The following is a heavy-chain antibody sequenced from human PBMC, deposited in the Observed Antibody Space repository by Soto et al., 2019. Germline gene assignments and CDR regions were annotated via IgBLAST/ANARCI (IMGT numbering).Heavy chain of an antibody. D-gene: IGHD4-17*01. CDR2: IYHSGRI. CDR1: GGSISSSNW. J-gene: IGHJ1*01. V-gene: IGHV4-4*02. CDR3: ARAQYGDYVYFQH. Sequence: QVQLQESGPGLAKPSGTLSLTCAVSGGSISSSNWWSWVRQSPGKGLEWIGEIYHSGRINYNPSLKSRVTISVDKSKNQFSLNLCSVTAADTAVYYCARAQYGDYVYFQHWGQGTLVNVSS.